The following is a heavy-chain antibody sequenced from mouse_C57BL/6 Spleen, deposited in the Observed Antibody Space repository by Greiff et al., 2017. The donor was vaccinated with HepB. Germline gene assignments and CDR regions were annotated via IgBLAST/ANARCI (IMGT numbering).Heavy chain of an antibody. D-gene: IGHD2-5*01. CDR2: ISDGGSYT. J-gene: IGHJ3*01. V-gene: IGHV5-4*01. Sequence: EVQLQESGGGLVKPGGSLKLSCAASGFTFSSYAMSWVRQTPEKRLEWVATISDGGSYTYYPDNVKGRFTISRDNAKNNLYLQMSHLKSEDTAMYYCARMGSNYDWFAYWGQGTLVTVSA. CDR3: ARMGSNYDWFAY. CDR1: GFTFSSYA.